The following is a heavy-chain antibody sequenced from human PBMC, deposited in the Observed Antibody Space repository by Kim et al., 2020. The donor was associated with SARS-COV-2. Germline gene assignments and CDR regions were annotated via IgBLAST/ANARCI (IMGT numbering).Heavy chain of an antibody. J-gene: IGHJ4*02. Sequence: GGSLRLSCAASGFTFSAYGIHWVRQAPGKGLEWVAVISSDGSNKYYADSVNGRFTISRDNSRTTLYLQMNSLRAEDTAVYYCTIDSHWGQGTLVTFSS. CDR3: TIDSH. CDR1: GFTFSAYG. V-gene: IGHV3-30*03. CDR2: ISSDGSNK.